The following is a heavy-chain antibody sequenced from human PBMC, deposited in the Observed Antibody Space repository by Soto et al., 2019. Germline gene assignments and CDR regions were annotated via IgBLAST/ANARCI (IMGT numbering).Heavy chain of an antibody. CDR1: GGTFSSYS. CDR3: ARGAICGDDCYQDYFDY. CDR2: IIPIFGTA. J-gene: IGHJ4*02. D-gene: IGHD2-21*02. V-gene: IGHV1-69*19. Sequence: QVQLVQSGAELQKPESSVKVSCKASGGTFSSYSISWVRQSPGQGLEWVGGIIPIFGTANYAQKFQGRVKITADESTSTAYMELSSVRSADTAVYSCARGAICGDDCYQDYFDYWGQGTLVTASS.